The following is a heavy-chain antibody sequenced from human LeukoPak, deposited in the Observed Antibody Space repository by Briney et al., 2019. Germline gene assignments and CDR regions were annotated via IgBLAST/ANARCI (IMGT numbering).Heavy chain of an antibody. CDR3: TREACNGVCSYYYYYYYMVV. D-gene: IGHD2-8*01. V-gene: IGHV3-23*01. Sequence: GGSLRLPCAASGFTFSNYAMNWVRQAPGKGLEWVSAISGSGGSTYYADSVKGRFTISRDNSKNALYLQMNSLRAEDTAVHYCTREACNGVCSYYYYYYYMVVCGKGTKVTLSS. CDR1: GFTFSNYA. CDR2: ISGSGGST. J-gene: IGHJ6*03.